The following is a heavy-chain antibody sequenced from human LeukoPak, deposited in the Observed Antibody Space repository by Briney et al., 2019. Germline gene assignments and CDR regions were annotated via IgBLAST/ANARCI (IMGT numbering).Heavy chain of an antibody. CDR3: ARSDYGDYVQHLDY. Sequence: PSETLSLTCAVYGGSFSGYYWSWIRQPPGKGLKWIGEINHSGSTNYNPSLKSRVTISVDTSKNQFSLKLSSVTAADTAVYYCARSDYGDYVQHLDYWGQGTLVTVSS. CDR1: GGSFSGYY. CDR2: INHSGST. J-gene: IGHJ4*02. D-gene: IGHD4-17*01. V-gene: IGHV4-34*01.